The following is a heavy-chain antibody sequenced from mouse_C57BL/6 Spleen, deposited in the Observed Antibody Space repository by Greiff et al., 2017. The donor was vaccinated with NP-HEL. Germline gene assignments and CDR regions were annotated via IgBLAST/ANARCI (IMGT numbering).Heavy chain of an antibody. D-gene: IGHD4-1*01. CDR1: GYTFTSYW. Sequence: QVQLQQPGAELVRPGSSVKLSCKASGYTFTSYWMHWVKQRPIQGLEWIGNIDPSDSETHYNQKFKDKATLTVDKSSSPAYMQLSSLTSEDSAVYYCARGTGTEGVFDYWGQGTTLTVSS. J-gene: IGHJ2*01. CDR2: IDPSDSET. V-gene: IGHV1-52*01. CDR3: ARGTGTEGVFDY.